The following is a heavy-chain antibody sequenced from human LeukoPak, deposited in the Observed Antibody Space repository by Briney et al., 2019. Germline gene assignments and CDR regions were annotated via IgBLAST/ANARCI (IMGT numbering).Heavy chain of an antibody. CDR1: GFRFDDHG. J-gene: IGHJ4*02. Sequence: GGSLRLSCAASGFRFDDHGMSWVRQVPGKGLEWVSGINWSGASTGYGDSVKGRFTISRDNAKNSLYLQMNSLRAEDTALYYCAGGDRNGWYFDYWVQAILVTVSS. CDR2: INWSGAST. D-gene: IGHD6-19*01. CDR3: AGGDRNGWYFDY. V-gene: IGHV3-20*04.